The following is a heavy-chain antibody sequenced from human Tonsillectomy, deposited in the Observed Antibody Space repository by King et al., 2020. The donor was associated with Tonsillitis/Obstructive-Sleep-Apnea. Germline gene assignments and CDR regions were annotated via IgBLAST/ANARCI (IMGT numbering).Heavy chain of an antibody. Sequence: VQLVESGGGLIQPGGSLRLSCAASGFSVSYNYMTWVRQAPGKGLEWVSRIYTGDRTDYAESVKGRFNIARDKSKNTLFLQMNSLRVEDTAIYYCAGDPTSVTAWGFWGQGTLVTVSS. CDR1: GFSVSYNY. CDR2: IYTGDRT. CDR3: AGDPTSVTAWGF. J-gene: IGHJ4*02. V-gene: IGHV3-53*01. D-gene: IGHD4-17*01.